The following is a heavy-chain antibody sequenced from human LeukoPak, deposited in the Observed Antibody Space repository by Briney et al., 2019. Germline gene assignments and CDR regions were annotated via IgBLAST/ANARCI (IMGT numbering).Heavy chain of an antibody. CDR1: GGSIGSGDYY. V-gene: IGHV4-31*03. Sequence: PSETLSLTCTVSGGSIGSGDYYWSWLRQYPGKGLEWIGYIYYSGRNSYNPSLKSRLSISVDTSENQFSLKLTSVTAADTAIYYCARESQSGWFDPWGQGTLVTVSS. J-gene: IGHJ5*02. CDR2: IYYSGRN. CDR3: ARESQSGWFDP. D-gene: IGHD3-10*01.